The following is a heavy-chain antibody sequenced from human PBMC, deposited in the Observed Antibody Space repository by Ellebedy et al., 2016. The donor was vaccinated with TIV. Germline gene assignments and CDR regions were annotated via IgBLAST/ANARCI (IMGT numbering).Heavy chain of an antibody. Sequence: GEFLKISCAASGFTFSSYEMNWVRQAPGKGLEWVSYISSSGSTIYYADSVKGRFTISRDNAKNSLYLQMNSLRAEDTAVYYCARQYYYDSSGYYWHAFDIWGQGTMVTVSS. CDR3: ARQYYYDSSGYYWHAFDI. CDR2: ISSSGSTI. D-gene: IGHD3-22*01. CDR1: GFTFSSYE. V-gene: IGHV3-48*03. J-gene: IGHJ3*02.